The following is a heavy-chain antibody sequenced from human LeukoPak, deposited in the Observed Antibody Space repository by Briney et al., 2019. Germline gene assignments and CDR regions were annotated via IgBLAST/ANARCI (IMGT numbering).Heavy chain of an antibody. J-gene: IGHJ4*02. CDR1: GYTFTAYY. Sequence: GASVKVSCKASGYTFTAYYIHWVRQAPGQGLEWMGWINPNSGGTNYAQKFQGRVTMTRDTSISTAYMELSRLRSDDTAVYYCARATPTDDYGDYGEDYWGQGTLVTVSS. CDR2: INPNSGGT. CDR3: ARATPTDDYGDYGEDY. V-gene: IGHV1-2*02. D-gene: IGHD4-17*01.